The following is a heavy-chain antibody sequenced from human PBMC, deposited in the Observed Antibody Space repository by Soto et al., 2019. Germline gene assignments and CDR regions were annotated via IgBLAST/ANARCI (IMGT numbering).Heavy chain of an antibody. D-gene: IGHD1-26*01. V-gene: IGHV3-7*01. CDR3: ARVTGSPRREIDP. Sequence: GGSLRLSCAASGFTFSSYWMSWVRQAPGKGLEWVANIKQDGSEKYYVDSVKGRFTISRDNAKNSLYLQMNSLRAEDTAVYYCARVTGSPRREIDPWGQGTLVTVSS. J-gene: IGHJ5*02. CDR1: GFTFSSYW. CDR2: IKQDGSEK.